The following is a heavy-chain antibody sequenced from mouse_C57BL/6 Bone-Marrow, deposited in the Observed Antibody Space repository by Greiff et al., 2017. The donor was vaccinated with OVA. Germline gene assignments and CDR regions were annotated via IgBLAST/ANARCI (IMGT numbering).Heavy chain of an antibody. D-gene: IGHD1-1*01. CDR1: GYTFTSYW. V-gene: IGHV1-64*01. CDR2: IHPNSGST. Sequence: QVQLQQPGAELVKPGASVKLSCKASGYTFTSYWMHWVKQRPGQGLEWIGMIHPNSGSTNYNEKFKSKATLTVDKSSSKAYMQLSSLTSEDSAVYYCARGIYYYGRGFAYWGQGTLVTVSA. J-gene: IGHJ3*01. CDR3: ARGIYYYGRGFAY.